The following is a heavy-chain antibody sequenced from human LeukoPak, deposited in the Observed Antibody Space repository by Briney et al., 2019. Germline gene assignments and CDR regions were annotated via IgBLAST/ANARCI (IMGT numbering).Heavy chain of an antibody. CDR2: IYYSGST. CDR3: ASGYCSRTSCRIHSSSGRADY. Sequence: PSETLSLTCTVSGGSISSSSYYWGWIRQPPGKGLEWIGSIYYSGSTYYNPSLKSRVTISVGTSKNQFSLKLSSVTAADTAVYYCASGYCSRTSCRIHSSSGRADYWGQGTLVTVSS. V-gene: IGHV4-39*01. CDR1: GGSISSSSYY. J-gene: IGHJ4*02. D-gene: IGHD2-2*01.